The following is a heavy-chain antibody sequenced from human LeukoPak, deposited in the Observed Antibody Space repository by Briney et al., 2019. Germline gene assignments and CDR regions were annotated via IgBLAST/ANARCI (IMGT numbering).Heavy chain of an antibody. D-gene: IGHD3-3*01. CDR1: GYTCTGYY. CDR3: ARDRGGDFWSGYYFDY. Sequence: ASVKVSCKASGYTCTGYYMHWVRQAPGQGLEWMGWINPNSGGTNYAQKFQGRVTMTRDTSISTAYMELSRLRSDDTAVYYCARDRGGDFWSGYYFDYWGQGTLVTVSS. J-gene: IGHJ4*02. V-gene: IGHV1-2*02. CDR2: INPNSGGT.